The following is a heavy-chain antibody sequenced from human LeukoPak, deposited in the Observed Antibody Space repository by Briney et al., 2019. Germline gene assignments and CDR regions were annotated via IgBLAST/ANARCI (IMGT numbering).Heavy chain of an antibody. CDR3: ARVPYDWNYGWFDP. CDR1: GGSISSSSYY. J-gene: IGHJ5*02. Sequence: SETLSLTCTVSGGSISSSSYYWGWNRQPPGKGLEWIGSIYYSGSTYYNPSLKSRVTISVDTSKNQFSLKLSSVTAADTAVYYCARVPYDWNYGWFDPWGQGTLVTVSS. CDR2: IYYSGST. V-gene: IGHV4-39*01. D-gene: IGHD1-7*01.